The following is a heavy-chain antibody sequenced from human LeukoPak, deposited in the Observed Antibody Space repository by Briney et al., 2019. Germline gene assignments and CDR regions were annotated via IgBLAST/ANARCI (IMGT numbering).Heavy chain of an antibody. CDR2: IIPIFGTA. V-gene: IGHV1-69*06. Sequence: VASVKVSCKASGGTFSSYAISWVRQAPGQGLEWMGGIIPIFGTANYAQKFQGRVTITADKSTSTAYMELSSLRSEDTAVYYCARWGVDCSGGSCYPGSPYDYWGQGTLVTVSS. CDR3: ARWGVDCSGGSCYPGSPYDY. D-gene: IGHD2-15*01. J-gene: IGHJ4*02. CDR1: GGTFSSYA.